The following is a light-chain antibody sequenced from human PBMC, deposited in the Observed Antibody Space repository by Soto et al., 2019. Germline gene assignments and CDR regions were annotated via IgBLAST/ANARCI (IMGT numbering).Light chain of an antibody. Sequence: QSVLTQPASVSGSRGQSITISCTGTSSDVGGHNYVSWYQQHPGKAPKFMIFEVSNRPSGVSHRFSGSKSGNTASLTISGLQAEDEADYYCSSYTRTNTWVFGGGTKLTVL. CDR2: EVS. CDR1: SSDVGGHNY. V-gene: IGLV2-14*01. J-gene: IGLJ3*02. CDR3: SSYTRTNTWV.